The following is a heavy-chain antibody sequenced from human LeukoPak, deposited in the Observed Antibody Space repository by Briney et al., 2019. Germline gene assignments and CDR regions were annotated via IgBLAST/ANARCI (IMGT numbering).Heavy chain of an antibody. CDR3: ARPFWSPHPTHAFDM. CDR2: IWYDGTMK. V-gene: IGHV3-33*01. CDR1: GFIFSDYG. J-gene: IGHJ3*02. D-gene: IGHD3-3*01. Sequence: SLRLSCAASGFIFSDYGMHWVRQAPGKGLEWVAVIWYDGTMKDYADSAKGRFTVSRDNSKNTLSLQMNSLRVEDTAVYYCARPFWSPHPTHAFDMWGQGTMVTVSS.